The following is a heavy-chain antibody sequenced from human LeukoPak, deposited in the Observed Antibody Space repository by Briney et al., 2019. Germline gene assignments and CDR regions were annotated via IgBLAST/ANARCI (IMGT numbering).Heavy chain of an antibody. CDR1: GGTFTSYA. CDR2: IIPIFGTA. Sequence: SVKVSCKASGGTFTSYAISWVRQAPGQGLEWMGGIIPIFGTANYAQKFQGRVTITTDESTSTAYMELSSLRTEHTAVYYCARVPQGGDFSSGCYEEWGQGNLVTVSS. D-gene: IGHD3-3*01. V-gene: IGHV1-69*05. CDR3: ARVPQGGDFSSGCYEE. J-gene: IGHJ4*02.